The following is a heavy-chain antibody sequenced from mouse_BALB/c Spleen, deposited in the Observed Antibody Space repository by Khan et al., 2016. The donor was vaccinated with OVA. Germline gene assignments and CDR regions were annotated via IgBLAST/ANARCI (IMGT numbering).Heavy chain of an antibody. V-gene: IGHV9-4*02. CDR2: INTHSGVP. Sequence: QIQLVQSGPELKKPGETVRISCKASGYTFTTAGMQWVQKMPGKGLKWIGWINTHSGVPKYAEDFKGRFAFSLETSASTAYLQISNLKNEDTATYFCAGWGYYGRGNAMDYWGQGTSVTVSS. D-gene: IGHD1-1*01. CDR1: GYTFTTAG. J-gene: IGHJ4*01. CDR3: AGWGYYGRGNAMDY.